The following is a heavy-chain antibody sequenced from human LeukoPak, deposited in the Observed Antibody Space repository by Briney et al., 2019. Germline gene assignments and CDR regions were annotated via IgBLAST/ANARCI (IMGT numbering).Heavy chain of an antibody. CDR1: GDSISSGDYY. V-gene: IGHV4-39*07. D-gene: IGHD3-10*01. J-gene: IGHJ5*02. Sequence: PSETLSLTCTVSGDSISSGDYYWSWIRQPPGKGLEWIGEINHSGSTNYNPPLKSRVTISVDTSKNQFSLKLSSVTAADTAVYYCARGHRITMVRGVIRTPTWFDPWGQGTLVTVSS. CDR2: INHSGST. CDR3: ARGHRITMVRGVIRTPTWFDP.